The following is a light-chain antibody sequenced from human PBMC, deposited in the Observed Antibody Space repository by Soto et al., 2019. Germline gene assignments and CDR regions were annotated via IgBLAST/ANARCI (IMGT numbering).Light chain of an antibody. Sequence: DIQMTQSPSSLSASVGHRVTITCRAGQSISSYLNWYQQKVGKAPKLLIYAASTLQSGVPSRFRGTGSGTDCTLTISSLQQEDCATYDGQQRYSTSITFGQGTRLEIK. J-gene: IGKJ5*01. V-gene: IGKV1-39*01. CDR2: AAS. CDR1: QSISSY. CDR3: QQRYSTSIT.